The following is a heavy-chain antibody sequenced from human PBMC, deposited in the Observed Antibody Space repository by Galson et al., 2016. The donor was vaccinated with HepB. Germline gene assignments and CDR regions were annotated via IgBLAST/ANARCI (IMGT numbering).Heavy chain of an antibody. J-gene: IGHJ4*02. CDR3: AKDSGRLYSNAWFDY. Sequence: SLRLSCAASGFTFSSYDMHWVRQAPGKGLEWVSGITGSGGSTYYADSVKGRFTISRDKSKNTLYLQMNSLRAEDTAVYYCAKDSGRLYSNAWFDYWGQGTLVTVSS. CDR2: ITGSGGST. D-gene: IGHD6-19*01. CDR1: GFTFSSYD. V-gene: IGHV3-23*01.